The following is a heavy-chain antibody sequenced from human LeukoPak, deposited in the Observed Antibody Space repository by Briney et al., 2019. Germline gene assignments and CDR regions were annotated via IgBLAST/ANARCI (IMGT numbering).Heavy chain of an antibody. Sequence: ASVKVSCKASGYTFTGYYMHWVRQAPGQGLEWMGWINPNSGGTNYAQKFQGRVTMTRDTSISTAYMELSRLRSDDTAVYYCARWGENGVLWFGELSVRPAFDYWGQGTLVTASS. CDR1: GYTFTGYY. CDR2: INPNSGGT. D-gene: IGHD3-10*01. CDR3: ARWGENGVLWFGELSVRPAFDY. J-gene: IGHJ4*02. V-gene: IGHV1-2*02.